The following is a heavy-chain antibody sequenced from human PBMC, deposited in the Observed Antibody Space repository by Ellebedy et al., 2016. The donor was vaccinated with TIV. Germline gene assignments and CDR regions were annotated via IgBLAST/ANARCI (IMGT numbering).Heavy chain of an antibody. CDR1: GYPFPNYG. J-gene: IGHJ4*02. Sequence: AASVKVSCKASGYPFPNYGVSWVRQAPGPGLEWVGWISAYNGSTKYGQKFQGRISLTTDTSMGTAYMELRSLRSDDTGVYFCARDVTADAAAPLDSWGQGTLVTVSS. V-gene: IGHV1-18*04. CDR2: ISAYNGST. CDR3: ARDVTADAAAPLDS. D-gene: IGHD2-2*01.